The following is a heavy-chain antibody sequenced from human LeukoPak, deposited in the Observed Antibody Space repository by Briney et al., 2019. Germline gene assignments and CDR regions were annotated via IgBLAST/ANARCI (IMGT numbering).Heavy chain of an antibody. CDR1: GYTLTELP. Sequence: ASVKVSCKVSGYTLTELPMHWVRQAPGKGLEWMGGFDPEDGETIYAQKFQGRVTMTEDTSTDTAYMELSSLRSEDTAVYCCATVFVRGRYYYGMDVWGQGTTVTVSS. CDR2: FDPEDGET. D-gene: IGHD1-26*01. CDR3: ATVFVRGRYYYGMDV. V-gene: IGHV1-24*01. J-gene: IGHJ6*02.